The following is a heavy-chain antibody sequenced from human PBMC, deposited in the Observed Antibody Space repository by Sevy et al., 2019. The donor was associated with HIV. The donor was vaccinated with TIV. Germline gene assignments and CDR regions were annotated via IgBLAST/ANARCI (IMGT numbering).Heavy chain of an antibody. D-gene: IGHD2-15*01. CDR2: VSPYNGKT. CDR3: ARPLCSGGSCYRWYFDF. V-gene: IGHV1-18*01. J-gene: IGHJ4*02. CDR1: GYTFTSFG. Sequence: ASVKVSCKASGYTFTSFGITWVRQAPGQGLEWVGWVSPYNGKTKYAQKLQGRVTMTTDTSTSTAYMELRSLRSDDTAVYYCARPLCSGGSCYRWYFDFWGQGTLVTVSS.